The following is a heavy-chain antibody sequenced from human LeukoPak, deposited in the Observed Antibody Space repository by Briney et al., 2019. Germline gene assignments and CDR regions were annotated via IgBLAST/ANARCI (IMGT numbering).Heavy chain of an antibody. Sequence: GSSLRLSCAASGFILSNHWMTWVRQAPGKGPEWVANMNKDGSEEYYVDSVKGRFTVSRDNAKDSLYLQMNSLRAEDTAVYYCARALTALTYEGYWGQGTLVTVSS. V-gene: IGHV3-7*01. J-gene: IGHJ4*02. D-gene: IGHD3-3*01. CDR1: GFILSNHW. CDR3: ARALTALTYEGY. CDR2: MNKDGSEE.